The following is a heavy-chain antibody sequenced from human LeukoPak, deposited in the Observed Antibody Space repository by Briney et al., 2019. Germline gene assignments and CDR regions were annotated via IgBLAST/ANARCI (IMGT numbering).Heavy chain of an antibody. CDR2: IWYDGSNK. V-gene: IGHV3-33*06. D-gene: IGHD6-19*01. J-gene: IGHJ4*02. CDR1: GFSLSAYG. Sequence: SLRLSCAASGFSLSAYGMHWVRQAPGKGLEWVAVIWYDGSNKYYADSVKGRFTISRDNSKNTLYLQMNSLRAEDTAVYYCAKQGVAGSFYWGQGTLVTVSS. CDR3: AKQGVAGSFY.